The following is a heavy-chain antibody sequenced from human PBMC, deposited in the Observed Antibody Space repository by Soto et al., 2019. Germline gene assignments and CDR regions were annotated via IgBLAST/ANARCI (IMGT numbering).Heavy chain of an antibody. CDR3: ARSQGGSSSLDIYSYSYYGMDV. Sequence: QVQLVQSGAEVKKPGSSVKVSCKAPGGTFSSYAISWVRQAPGQGLEWMGGIIPIFGTAKYAQKFQGRVTITADESTSTGYMELSSLRSEDTAVYYCARSQGGSSSLDIYSYSYYGMDVWGQGTTVSVSS. CDR1: GGTFSSYA. D-gene: IGHD2-15*01. V-gene: IGHV1-69*01. J-gene: IGHJ6*02. CDR2: IIPIFGTA.